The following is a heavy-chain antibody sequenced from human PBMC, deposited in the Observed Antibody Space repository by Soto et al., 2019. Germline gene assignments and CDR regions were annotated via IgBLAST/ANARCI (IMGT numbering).Heavy chain of an antibody. D-gene: IGHD3-3*01. Sequence: PSETLSLTCTVSGGSISSYYWSWIRHPPGKGQEWIGYIYYNGSTNYNPSLKSRVTIFVDTYQNKFSLKLSSVPAADTALYYCARVITIFGVVTFDPWGQGTLVTVSS. J-gene: IGHJ5*02. CDR1: GGSISSYY. V-gene: IGHV4-59*01. CDR2: IYYNGST. CDR3: ARVITIFGVVTFDP.